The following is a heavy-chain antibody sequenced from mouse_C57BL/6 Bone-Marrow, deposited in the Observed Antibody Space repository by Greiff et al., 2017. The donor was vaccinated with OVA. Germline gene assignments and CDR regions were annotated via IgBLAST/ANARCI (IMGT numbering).Heavy chain of an antibody. CDR3: GRRGNFQAWFAY. D-gene: IGHD2-1*01. J-gene: IGHJ3*01. Sequence: QVQLQQPGTELVKPGASVKLSCKASGYTFTSYWMHWVKQRPGQGLEWIGNINPSNGGTNYNEKFKSKATLTVDKSSSTTYMQLSSLATEDSAVYFCGRRGNFQAWFAYWGQGTLVTVSA. CDR1: GYTFTSYW. CDR2: INPSNGGT. V-gene: IGHV1-53*01.